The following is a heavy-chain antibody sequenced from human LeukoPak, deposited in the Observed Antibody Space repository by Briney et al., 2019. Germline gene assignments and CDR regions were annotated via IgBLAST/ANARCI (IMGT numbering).Heavy chain of an antibody. D-gene: IGHD6-19*01. V-gene: IGHV5-51*01. CDR2: IYPGDSDT. Sequence: GESLKIFCKGSGYSFTTYWLAWVRQMPGKGLEWMGMIYPGDSDTRYSPSFQGQVTFSADKSISTAYLQWSGLKASDTAMYYCARRPTQQWLAMDVWGRGTTVTVSS. CDR3: ARRPTQQWLAMDV. J-gene: IGHJ6*02. CDR1: GYSFTTYW.